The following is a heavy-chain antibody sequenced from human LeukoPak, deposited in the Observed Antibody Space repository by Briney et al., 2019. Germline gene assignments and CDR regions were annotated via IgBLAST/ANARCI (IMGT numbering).Heavy chain of an antibody. CDR2: IYTSGST. D-gene: IGHD1-26*01. V-gene: IGHV4-4*07. J-gene: IGHJ4*02. Sequence: SETLSLTCTVSGGSISSYYWSWIRHPAGKGLEWIGRIYTSGSTNYNPSLKSRVTISVDTSKNQFSLKLSSVTAADTAVYYCARGLVGATTVGFDYWGQGTLVTVSS. CDR3: ARGLVGATTVGFDY. CDR1: GGSISSYY.